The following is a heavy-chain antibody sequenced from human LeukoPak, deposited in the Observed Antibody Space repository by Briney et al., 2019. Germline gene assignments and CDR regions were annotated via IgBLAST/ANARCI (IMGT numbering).Heavy chain of an antibody. D-gene: IGHD3-16*02. CDR1: GFRFSKYA. Sequence: GGSLRLSCAASGFRFSKYAIHWVRQAPGKGLQWLAVISGDGSEQYYRDFVKGRFTISRDNSNNTVYLQMNRLRAEDTAVYYCAKERRGENVWGSYRDAFDMWGQGTMVTVSS. CDR2: ISGDGSEQ. J-gene: IGHJ3*02. CDR3: AKERRGENVWGSYRDAFDM. V-gene: IGHV3-30*18.